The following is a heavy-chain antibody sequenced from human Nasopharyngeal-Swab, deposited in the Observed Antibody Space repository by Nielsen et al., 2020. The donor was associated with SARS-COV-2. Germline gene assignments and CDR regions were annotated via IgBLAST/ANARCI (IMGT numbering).Heavy chain of an antibody. J-gene: IGHJ4*02. D-gene: IGHD5-24*01. Sequence: WVRQAPGQGLEWMGGIIPIFGTANYAQKFQGRVTITADKSTSTAYMELSSLRSEDTAVYYCARSRDGYNSPFDYWGQGTLVAVSS. V-gene: IGHV1-69*06. CDR3: ARSRDGYNSPFDY. CDR2: IIPIFGTA.